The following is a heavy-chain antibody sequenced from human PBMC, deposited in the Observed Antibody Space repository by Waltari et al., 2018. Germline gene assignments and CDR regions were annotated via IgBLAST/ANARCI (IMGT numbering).Heavy chain of an antibody. D-gene: IGHD3-10*01. Sequence: EVQLVESGGGLVQPGGSLRRSCAASGFTFSSYELNWVRQGPGKGREWVSYISSGGTNMFYAESVKGRFTISRDNAKNSLYLHMNSLRVEDTAVYYCARERSVTGKGNLDYWGQGTLVTVSS. CDR3: ARERSVTGKGNLDY. J-gene: IGHJ4*02. CDR1: GFTFSSYE. V-gene: IGHV3-48*03. CDR2: ISSGGTNM.